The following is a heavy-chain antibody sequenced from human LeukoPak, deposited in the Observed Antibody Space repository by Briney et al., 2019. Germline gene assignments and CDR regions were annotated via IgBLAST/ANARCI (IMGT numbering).Heavy chain of an antibody. CDR1: GGSFSGYY. J-gene: IGHJ4*02. D-gene: IGHD3-3*01. Sequence: SETLSLTCAVYGGSFSGYYWSWIRQPPGKGLEWIGEINHSGSTNYNPSLKSRVTISVDTSNNQFSLKLSPVNAADTDVYYCSRGRPIFGVVTPLDYWGQGTRVTFSS. CDR2: INHSGST. CDR3: SRGRPIFGVVTPLDY. V-gene: IGHV4-34*01.